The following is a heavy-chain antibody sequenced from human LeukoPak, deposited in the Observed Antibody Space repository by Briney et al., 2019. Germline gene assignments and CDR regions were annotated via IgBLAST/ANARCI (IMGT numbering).Heavy chain of an antibody. D-gene: IGHD2-15*01. CDR1: GGTFSSYA. CDR2: IIPIFGTA. V-gene: IGHV1-69*13. Sequence: ASVKVSCKASGGTFSSYAISWVRQAPGQGLEWMGGIIPIFGTANYAQKFQGRVTITADESTSTAYMELSSLRSEDTAVYYCARSRPGCSGGSCYPRHIDYWGQGTLVTVSS. J-gene: IGHJ4*02. CDR3: ARSRPGCSGGSCYPRHIDY.